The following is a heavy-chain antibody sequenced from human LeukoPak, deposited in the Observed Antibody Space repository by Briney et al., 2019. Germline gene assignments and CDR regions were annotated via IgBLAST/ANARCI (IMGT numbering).Heavy chain of an antibody. Sequence: SETLSLTCTVSGGSISSYYWSWIRQPPGKRLEWIGYIYYSGSTNYNPSLKSRVTISVDTSKNQFSLKLSSVTAADTAVYYCARGSSGWYGYYYYGMDVWGQGTTVTVSS. D-gene: IGHD6-19*01. V-gene: IGHV4-59*01. CDR1: GGSISSYY. CDR2: IYYSGST. J-gene: IGHJ6*02. CDR3: ARGSSGWYGYYYYGMDV.